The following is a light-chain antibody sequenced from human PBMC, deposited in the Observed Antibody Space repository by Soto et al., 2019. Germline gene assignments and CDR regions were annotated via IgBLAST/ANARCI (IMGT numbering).Light chain of an antibody. Sequence: SYELTQPPSVSVAPGETASITCGGNNIGSKSVHWYQQRPGQAPLMVISYDSARPSGIPERFSGSNSGSTATLTISGVEAGDEADFYCQVWDGASDRPVFGGGTKVTVL. J-gene: IGLJ2*01. CDR2: YDS. CDR3: QVWDGASDRPV. V-gene: IGLV3-21*04. CDR1: NIGSKS.